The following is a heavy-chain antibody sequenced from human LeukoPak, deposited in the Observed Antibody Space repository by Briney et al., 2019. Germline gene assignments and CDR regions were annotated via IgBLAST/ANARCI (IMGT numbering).Heavy chain of an antibody. V-gene: IGHV4-34*01. J-gene: IGHJ6*03. CDR1: GGSSSDYS. CDR3: ARDGIAVFGVITGNYYYMDV. D-gene: IGHD3-3*01. Sequence: SETLSLTCTVYGGSSSDYSWSWIRQPPGKGLEWIGEVSHGGTTNYNPSLESRVTISIDTSNSQFSLNLKSVTAADSGVYYCARDGIAVFGVITGNYYYMDVWGKGTTVTVSS. CDR2: VSHGGTT.